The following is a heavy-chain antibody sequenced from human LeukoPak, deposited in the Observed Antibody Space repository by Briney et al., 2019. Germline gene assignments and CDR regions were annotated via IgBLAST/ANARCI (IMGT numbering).Heavy chain of an antibody. V-gene: IGHV4-34*01. CDR2: INRSGRT. J-gene: IGHJ4*02. CDR3: ARSSGMYFY. Sequence: SETLSLTCAVYGGSFSGQYWSWLRQPPGKGLEWIGEINRSGRTNYNPSLKSRLTISLNTSKKQFSLNLSSVTAADTAVYYCARSSGMYFYWGQGTLVTVSS. CDR1: GGSFSGQY. D-gene: IGHD1-26*01.